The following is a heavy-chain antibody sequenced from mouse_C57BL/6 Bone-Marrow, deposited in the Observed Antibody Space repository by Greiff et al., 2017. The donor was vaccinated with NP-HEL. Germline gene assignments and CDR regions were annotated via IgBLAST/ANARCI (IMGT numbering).Heavy chain of an antibody. J-gene: IGHJ2*01. CDR3: TGDTTAY. Sequence: EVKVEESGGGLVQPGGSMKLSCVASGFTFSNYWMNWVRQSPEKGLEWVAQIRLKSDNYSTHYAESVKGRFTISRDDSKSSVYLQMNNLRAEDTGIYYCTGDTTAYWGQGTTLTVSS. D-gene: IGHD1-2*01. CDR1: GFTFSNYW. CDR2: IRLKSDNYST. V-gene: IGHV6-3*01.